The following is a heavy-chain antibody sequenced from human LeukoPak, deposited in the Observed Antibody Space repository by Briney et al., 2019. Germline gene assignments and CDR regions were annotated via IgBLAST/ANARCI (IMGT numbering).Heavy chain of an antibody. CDR3: ARVFTFNWFDP. CDR2: FYTSGSI. Sequence: SETLSLTCTISGGSISRYYWSWIRQPAGKGLEWIGRFYTSGSINYNPSLKSRATMSVDTSKNQFSLKLSSVTAADTAVYYCARVFTFNWFDPWGQGSLVTVSS. V-gene: IGHV4-4*07. D-gene: IGHD2/OR15-2a*01. CDR1: GGSISRYY. J-gene: IGHJ5*02.